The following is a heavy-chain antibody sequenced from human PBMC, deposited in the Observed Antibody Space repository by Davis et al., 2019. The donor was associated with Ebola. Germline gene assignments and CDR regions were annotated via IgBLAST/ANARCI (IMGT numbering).Heavy chain of an antibody. CDR1: GFTFSSYG. J-gene: IGHJ6*02. Sequence: GESLKISCAASGFTFSSYGMHWVRQAPGKGLEWVAVIWYDGSNKYYADSVKGRFTISRDNSKNTLYLQMNSLRAEDTAVYYCAKDGEYSSSWYDMDYYYGMDVWGQGTTVTVSS. V-gene: IGHV3-33*06. D-gene: IGHD6-13*01. CDR3: AKDGEYSSSWYDMDYYYGMDV. CDR2: IWYDGSNK.